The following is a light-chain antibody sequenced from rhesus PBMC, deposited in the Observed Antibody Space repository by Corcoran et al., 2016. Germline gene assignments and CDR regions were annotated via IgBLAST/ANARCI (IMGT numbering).Light chain of an antibody. V-gene: IGKV1-69*01. CDR3: QQHDNSPYS. CDR1: QGISNW. CDR2: RAS. J-gene: IGKJ2*01. Sequence: DIQMTQSPSSLSASVGDRVTITCRASQGISNWLAWYQQKPGKAPKLLIYRASNLETGVPSRFSGSGSRTDFTLTISSLQPEDIATYYCQQHDNSPYSFGHGTKVEIK.